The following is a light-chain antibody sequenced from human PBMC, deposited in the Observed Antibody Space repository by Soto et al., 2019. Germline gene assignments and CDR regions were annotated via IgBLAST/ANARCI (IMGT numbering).Light chain of an antibody. Sequence: QSALTQPASVSGSPGQSITISCTGTSSDVGGYNYVSWYQQHPCKAPKLMIYDVSNGPSGVSNRFSGSKSGNTASLTISGLQAEDEADYYCSSYRSSSTLDVFGTGTKLTVL. CDR3: SSYRSSSTLDV. J-gene: IGLJ1*01. CDR2: DVS. CDR1: SSDVGGYNY. V-gene: IGLV2-14*01.